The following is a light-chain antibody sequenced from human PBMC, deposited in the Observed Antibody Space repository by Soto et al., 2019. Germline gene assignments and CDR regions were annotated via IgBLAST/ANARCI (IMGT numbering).Light chain of an antibody. CDR1: SSNIGAGYD. CDR2: GNS. Sequence: QYVLTQPPSVSGAPGQRVTISCTGSSSNIGAGYDVHWYQQLPGTAPKLLIFGNSNRPSGVPDRFSGSKSGTSASLAITGLQTEDEADYDCQSYDRSLSGRGVVFGVGTKLTVL. J-gene: IGLJ2*01. V-gene: IGLV1-40*01. CDR3: QSYDRSLSGRGVV.